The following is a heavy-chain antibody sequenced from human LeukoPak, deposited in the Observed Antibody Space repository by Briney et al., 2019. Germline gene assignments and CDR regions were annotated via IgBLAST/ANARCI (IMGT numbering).Heavy chain of an antibody. CDR1: GGSISGTNW. V-gene: IGHV4-4*02. CDR2: ISLRGLT. CDR3: SRESGPFSPFGF. Sequence: SETLSLTCGVSGGSISGTNWWGWVRQPPGRGLEWIGEISLRGLTNYNPSLRSRLTMSLDESKNQVSLNLTSVTAADTAVYYCSRESGPFSPFGFWGQGTLVSVHS. J-gene: IGHJ4*02. D-gene: IGHD1-26*01.